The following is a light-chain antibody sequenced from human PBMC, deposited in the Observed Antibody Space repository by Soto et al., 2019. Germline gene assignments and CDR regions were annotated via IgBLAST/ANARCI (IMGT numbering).Light chain of an antibody. CDR2: DAS. Sequence: DIVLTQSPATLSLSPGDRVTLSCRTSQSIGRHLAWYQQRPGQPPRLLIFDASTRATGVPARFSGSGSGTDFTLTISSLEPEDFALYYCQQRSDWPPYTFGQGTKLEIK. CDR1: QSIGRH. CDR3: QQRSDWPPYT. V-gene: IGKV3-11*01. J-gene: IGKJ2*01.